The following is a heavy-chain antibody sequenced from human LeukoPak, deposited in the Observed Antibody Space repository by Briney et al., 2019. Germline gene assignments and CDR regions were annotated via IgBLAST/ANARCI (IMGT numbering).Heavy chain of an antibody. CDR3: AKYTSATTSEVYSFDS. CDR2: LRGRGTNT. CDR1: GFNFRMFA. V-gene: IGHV3-23*01. Sequence: GGSLRLSCAASGFNFRMFAMTEVRRAPGEGLKCVSTLRGRGTNTFDADSVKGRFTITRDNSKNTLYLQMKNLRAEDTAVYYCAKYTSATTSEVYSFDSWGQGTRVTVSS. D-gene: IGHD1-1*01. J-gene: IGHJ4*02.